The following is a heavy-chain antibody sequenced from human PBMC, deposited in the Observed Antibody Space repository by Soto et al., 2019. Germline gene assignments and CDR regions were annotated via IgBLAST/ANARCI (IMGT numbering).Heavy chain of an antibody. Sequence: EVQLVESGGGLVKPGGSLRLSCAASGFTFTRYSMNWVRQAPGKGLAWVSSISSTTNYIYYADSMKGRFTISRDNAKNSQSLEINSPRAAPTAVYCCARESKDITSNFDYWGPGTLVNAS. J-gene: IGHJ4*02. CDR3: ARESKDITSNFDY. CDR2: ISSTTNYI. V-gene: IGHV3-21*06. CDR1: GFTFTRYS.